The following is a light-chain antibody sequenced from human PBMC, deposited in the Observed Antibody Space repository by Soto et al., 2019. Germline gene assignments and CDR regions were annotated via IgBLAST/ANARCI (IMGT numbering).Light chain of an antibody. V-gene: IGKV3-20*01. CDR3: QQYGSSPLT. J-gene: IGKJ4*01. CDR1: QSVSSSY. CDR2: GAS. Sequence: EIVLTQSPATLCLSPGERATLSSRASQSVSSSYLAWYQQKPGQAPRLVIYGASSRATGIPDRFSGSGAGTDFTLTISRLEPEDFAVYYCQQYGSSPLTFGGGTKVDIK.